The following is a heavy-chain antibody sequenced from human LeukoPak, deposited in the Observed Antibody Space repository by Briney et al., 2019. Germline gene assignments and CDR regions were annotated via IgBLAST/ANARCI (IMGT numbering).Heavy chain of an antibody. Sequence: GASVKVSCKASGGTFSIYAISWVRQAPGQGLEWMGGIIPIFGTANYAQKFQGRVTITADESTSTAYMELSSLRSEDTAVYYCARARDYDFWSGYSPYFDYWGQGTLVTVSS. V-gene: IGHV1-69*13. CDR3: ARARDYDFWSGYSPYFDY. CDR1: GGTFSIYA. CDR2: IIPIFGTA. D-gene: IGHD3-3*01. J-gene: IGHJ4*02.